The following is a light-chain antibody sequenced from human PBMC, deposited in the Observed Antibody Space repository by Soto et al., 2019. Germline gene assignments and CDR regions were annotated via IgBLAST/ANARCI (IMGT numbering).Light chain of an antibody. CDR2: DAT. CDR1: QTIRKS. V-gene: IGKV1-5*01. Sequence: DIQMTQSPSSLSASVGDTISITCRSFQTIRKSLNWYQQKPGKAPKVLIWDATTLHRGVSSRFSGSGSGTEFTLTISSLQPDDFATYYCQQYNGYSTWTFGQGTKVDNK. CDR3: QQYNGYSTWT. J-gene: IGKJ1*01.